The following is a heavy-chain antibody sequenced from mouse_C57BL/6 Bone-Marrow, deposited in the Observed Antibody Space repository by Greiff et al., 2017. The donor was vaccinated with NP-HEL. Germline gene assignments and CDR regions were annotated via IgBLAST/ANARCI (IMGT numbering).Heavy chain of an antibody. CDR3: ALYYYASYFDY. V-gene: IGHV14-3*01. D-gene: IGHD1-1*01. J-gene: IGHJ2*01. CDR1: GFTIKNTY. CDR2: IDPANGNT. Sequence: VQLQQSVAELVRPGASVTLSCTASGFTIKNTYMHWVKQRPEQGLEWIGRIDPANGNTKYAPKFQGKATITADTSSNTAYLQLSSLTSEDTAIYYCALYYYASYFDYWGQGTTLTVSS.